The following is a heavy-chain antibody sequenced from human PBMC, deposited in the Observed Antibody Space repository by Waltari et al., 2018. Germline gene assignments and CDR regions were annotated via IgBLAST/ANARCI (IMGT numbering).Heavy chain of an antibody. CDR1: GFTFHNHW. D-gene: IGHD3-3*01. CDR2: IKEDGSDK. Sequence: EVRLVEFGGGLVQPGGSLRLSCEASGFTFHNHWMAWVRQVPGKGLEWVANIKEDGSDKHYMESVKGRFTISRDNAKNSLYLQMNSLRAEDTAVYYCARDAMRDGDFDYWGQGALVTVSS. V-gene: IGHV3-7*01. J-gene: IGHJ4*02. CDR3: ARDAMRDGDFDY.